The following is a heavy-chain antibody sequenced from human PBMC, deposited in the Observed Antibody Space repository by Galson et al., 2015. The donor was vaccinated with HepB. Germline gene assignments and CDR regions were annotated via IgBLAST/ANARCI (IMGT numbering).Heavy chain of an antibody. CDR2: ITPFFGTA. J-gene: IGHJ4*02. D-gene: IGHD3-22*01. CDR1: GGSFSTYP. Sequence: QSGAEVKKPGASVKVSCKASGGSFSTYPISWVRQAPGQGLEWMGGITPFFGTANYAQKFQGRLTITADKSTSTAYMELSSLRSEDTAVYYCARDRAVVGPGGGSYQGWGQGTLVTVSS. CDR3: ARDRAVVGPGGGSYQG. V-gene: IGHV1-69*06.